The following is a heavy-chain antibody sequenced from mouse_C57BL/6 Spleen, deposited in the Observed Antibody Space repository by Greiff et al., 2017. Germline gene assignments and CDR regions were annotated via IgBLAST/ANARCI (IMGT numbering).Heavy chain of an antibody. Sequence: VQLQQPGAELVKPGASVKLSCKASGYTFTSYWMHWVKQRPGRGLEWIGRIDPKSGGTKYNEKFQSKATLTVDKPSSTAYMQLSILTSEYSAVYYCARRDYKGAMDYWGQGTSVTVSS. V-gene: IGHV1-72*01. CDR2: IDPKSGGT. J-gene: IGHJ4*01. D-gene: IGHD2-12*01. CDR1: GYTFTSYW. CDR3: ARRDYKGAMDY.